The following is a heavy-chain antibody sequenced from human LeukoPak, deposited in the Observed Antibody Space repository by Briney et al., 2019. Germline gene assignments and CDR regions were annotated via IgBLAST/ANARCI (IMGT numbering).Heavy chain of an antibody. CDR3: VRGPYGSGISNWFDP. Sequence: PSETLSLTCTVSGGSISGDYWSWIRQPAGTGLEWIGRIYTSGRTIYNPSLKSRVTMSVDTSKNQFSLRLNSVTAADTAVYYCVRGPYGSGISNWFDPWGQGTQVIVSS. V-gene: IGHV4-4*07. CDR1: GGSISGDY. CDR2: IYTSGRT. D-gene: IGHD3-10*01. J-gene: IGHJ5*02.